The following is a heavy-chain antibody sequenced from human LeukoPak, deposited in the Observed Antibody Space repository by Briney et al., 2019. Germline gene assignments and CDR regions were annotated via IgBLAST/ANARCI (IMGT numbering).Heavy chain of an antibody. CDR1: GFTFSSHA. Sequence: PGGSLRLSCTASGFTFSSHAMRWVRQAPGKGLECVSSISTGGGTTYYTDSVKGRFTISRDNSKNTLYLQMTSLTAEDTAVYYCAKDWAYGDYPLNYWGQGTLVTVSS. CDR2: ISTGGGTT. V-gene: IGHV3-23*01. J-gene: IGHJ4*02. D-gene: IGHD4-17*01. CDR3: AKDWAYGDYPLNY.